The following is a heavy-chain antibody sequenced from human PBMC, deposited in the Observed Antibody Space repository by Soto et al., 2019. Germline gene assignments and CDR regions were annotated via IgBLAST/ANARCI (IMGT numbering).Heavy chain of an antibody. V-gene: IGHV3-30*18. J-gene: IGHJ4*02. CDR1: GFTFSSYG. CDR2: ISYDGSNK. D-gene: IGHD2-21*01. CDR3: AKGGRDGYNLGY. Sequence: QVQLVESGGGVVQPGRSLRLSCAASGFTFSSYGMHWVRQAPGKGLEWVAIISYDGSNKYYADSVKGRFTISRDNSKNTLYLQMNSLRAEDTAVYYCAKGGRDGYNLGYWCQGTLVTVPS.